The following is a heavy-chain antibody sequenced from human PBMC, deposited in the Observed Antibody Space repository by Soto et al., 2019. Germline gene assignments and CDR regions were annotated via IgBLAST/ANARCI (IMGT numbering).Heavy chain of an antibody. J-gene: IGHJ4*02. V-gene: IGHV4-59*01. CDR2: IYYSGST. CDR1: GSSISSYY. Sequence: PSENLSLTCAVSGSSISSYYWSWLRQPPGKGLEWIGYIYYSGSTNYNPSLKSRVTISVDTSKNQFSLKLSSVTAADTAVYYCARYYYDSSGYYPSGFDSWGQGTLVSVS. CDR3: ARYYYDSSGYYPSGFDS. D-gene: IGHD3-22*01.